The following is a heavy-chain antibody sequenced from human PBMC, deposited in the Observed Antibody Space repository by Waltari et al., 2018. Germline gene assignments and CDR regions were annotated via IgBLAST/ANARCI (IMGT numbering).Heavy chain of an antibody. J-gene: IGHJ4*02. V-gene: IGHV3-53*01. Sequence: EVQLVESGGGLIQPGGSLRLSCAASGFTVSSNYMSWVRQAPGKGLEWVSVIYSGGSTYYADSVKGRFTISRDNSKNTLYLQMNSLRAEDTAVYYCARDLSIAAAVPAYWGQGTLVTVSS. CDR3: ARDLSIAAAVPAY. D-gene: IGHD6-13*01. CDR2: IYSGGST. CDR1: GFTVSSNY.